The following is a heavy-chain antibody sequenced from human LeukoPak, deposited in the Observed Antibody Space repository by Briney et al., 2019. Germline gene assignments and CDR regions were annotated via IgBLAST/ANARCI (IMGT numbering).Heavy chain of an antibody. V-gene: IGHV1-69*05. CDR2: IVPVFGSA. J-gene: IGHJ6*03. Sequence: GSSVKVSCKASGGSFSSYAICWVRQAPGQGLEWLGGIVPVFGSANYARTFQGRLAITTDESTKTAYMELSSLIYEDTAVYYCARASIFGAVFYYMHVWGKGTSVTVSS. CDR1: GGSFSSYA. CDR3: ARASIFGAVFYYMHV. D-gene: IGHD3-3*01.